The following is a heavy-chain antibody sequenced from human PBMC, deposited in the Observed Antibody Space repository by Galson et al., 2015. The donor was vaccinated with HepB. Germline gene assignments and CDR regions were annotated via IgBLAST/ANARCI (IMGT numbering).Heavy chain of an antibody. D-gene: IGHD4/OR15-4a*01. V-gene: IGHV4-34*01. Sequence: SETLSLTCAVYGGSFSGYYWSWIRQPPGKGLEWIGEINHSGSTNYNPSLKSRVTISVDTSKNQFSLKLSSVTAADTAVYYCARGLGAPYYYYYYGMDVWGQGTTVTVSS. CDR1: GGSFSGYY. CDR3: ARGLGAPYYYYYYGMDV. CDR2: INHSGST. J-gene: IGHJ6*02.